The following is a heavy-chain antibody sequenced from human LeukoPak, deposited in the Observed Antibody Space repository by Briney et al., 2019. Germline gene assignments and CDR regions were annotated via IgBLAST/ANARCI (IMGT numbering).Heavy chain of an antibody. V-gene: IGHV3-30*03. Sequence: TGGSLRLSCAASGFNFSTYAMHWVRQAPGKGLKWVAVISYSGSSQYYADSVKGRVTLSRDNSKNTLFLQMNGLRTEDTAVYYCARKEVAYYDNVWGQGTLVTVSS. CDR3: ARKEVAYYDNV. D-gene: IGHD3-22*01. CDR1: GFNFSTYA. CDR2: ISYSGSSQ. J-gene: IGHJ4*02.